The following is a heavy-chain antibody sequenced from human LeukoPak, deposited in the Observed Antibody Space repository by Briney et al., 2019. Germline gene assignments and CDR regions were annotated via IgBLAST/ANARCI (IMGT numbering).Heavy chain of an antibody. V-gene: IGHV1-2*06. D-gene: IGHD5-24*01. Sequence: ASVKVSCKASGYTFTGYYMHWVRQAPGQGLEWMGRINPNSGGTNYAQKFQGRVTMTRDTSISTAYMELSRLRSDDTAVYYCARDSGDGYNRGFDPWGRGTLVTVSS. CDR2: INPNSGGT. CDR3: ARDSGDGYNRGFDP. J-gene: IGHJ5*02. CDR1: GYTFTGYY.